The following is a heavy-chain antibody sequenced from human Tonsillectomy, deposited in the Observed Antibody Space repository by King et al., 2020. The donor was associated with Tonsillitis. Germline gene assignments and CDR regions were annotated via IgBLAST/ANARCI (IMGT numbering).Heavy chain of an antibody. CDR3: ARDGRELTGDYYFDY. V-gene: IGHV3-30-3*01. Sequence: VQLVESGGGVVQPGRSLRLSCAASGFTFTSYAMHWVRQAPGKGLEWVAVISYDGRNKYYADSVKGRFTISRDNSKNKLYLQMNNLRTEDTAVYYCARDGRELTGDYYFDYWGQGTLVTVSS. J-gene: IGHJ4*02. CDR1: GFTFTSYA. D-gene: IGHD7-27*01. CDR2: ISYDGRNK.